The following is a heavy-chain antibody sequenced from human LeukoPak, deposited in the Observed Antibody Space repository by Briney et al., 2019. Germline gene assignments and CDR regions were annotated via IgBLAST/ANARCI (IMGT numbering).Heavy chain of an antibody. D-gene: IGHD5-12*01. J-gene: IGHJ6*02. CDR1: GGSISSGGYY. V-gene: IGHV4-31*03. Sequence: PSQTLSLTCTVSGGSISSGGYYWSWIRQHPGKGLEWIGYIYYSGSTYYNPSLKSRVTISVDTSKNQFSLKLSSVTAADTAVYYCAREGSGYDPLRPYYYYGMDVWGQGTTVTVSS. CDR2: IYYSGST. CDR3: AREGSGYDPLRPYYYYGMDV.